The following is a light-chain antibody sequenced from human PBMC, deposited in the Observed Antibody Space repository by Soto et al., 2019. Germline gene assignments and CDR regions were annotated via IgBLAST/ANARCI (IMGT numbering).Light chain of an antibody. J-gene: IGLJ3*02. CDR3: ATWDDSLSGWV. Sequence: VLTQPPSASGTPGLSVTIYCSGGSSNVGTNTVSWYQHLPGTAPKLLIYINDQRPSGVPDRFSGSKSGTSASLAITGLQSEDEGIYYCATWDDSLSGWVFGGGTKLTVL. V-gene: IGLV1-44*01. CDR1: SSNVGTNT. CDR2: IND.